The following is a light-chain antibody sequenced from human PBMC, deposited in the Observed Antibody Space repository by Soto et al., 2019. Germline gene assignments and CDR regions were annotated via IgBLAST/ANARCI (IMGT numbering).Light chain of an antibody. Sequence: EILMTQSPSTLSVSPGERATLSCRASQSVSSNLAWYQQKPGQAPRLLIYGASTRATGIPARFSGSGSGTEFTLTISSLKYEDFAVYYCQQYNNWPRTFGQGTRWIS. CDR3: QQYNNWPRT. CDR1: QSVSSN. V-gene: IGKV3-15*01. CDR2: GAS. J-gene: IGKJ1*01.